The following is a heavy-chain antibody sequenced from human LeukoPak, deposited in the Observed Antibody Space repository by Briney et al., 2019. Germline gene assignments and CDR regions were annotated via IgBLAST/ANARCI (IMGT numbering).Heavy chain of an antibody. Sequence: GGSLRLSCAASGFTFSSYGMHWVRQAPGKGLEWVAFIRYDGSNKYYADSVKGRFTISRDNSKNTLYLQMNSLRAEDTAVYYCAKGMYYYDSSGYSKLDYWGQGTLVTVSS. CDR3: AKGMYYYDSSGYSKLDY. CDR1: GFTFSSYG. J-gene: IGHJ4*02. CDR2: IRYDGSNK. V-gene: IGHV3-30*02. D-gene: IGHD3-22*01.